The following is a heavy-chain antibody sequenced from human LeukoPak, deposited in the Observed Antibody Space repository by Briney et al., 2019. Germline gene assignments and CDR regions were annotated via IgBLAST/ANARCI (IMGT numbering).Heavy chain of an antibody. J-gene: IGHJ5*02. V-gene: IGHV3-23*01. CDR3: AKDRPPDYSSRQRFSDNWFDP. CDR1: GFTFNNYA. CDR2: ISYSGGST. D-gene: IGHD3-22*01. Sequence: GGSLRLSCAASGFTFNNYAMTWVRQAPGKGLEWVSTISYSGGSTYYENSVKGRFTISRDNSKNTLYLQMTSLRVEDTAVYYCAKDRPPDYSSRQRFSDNWFDPWGQGTLVTVSS.